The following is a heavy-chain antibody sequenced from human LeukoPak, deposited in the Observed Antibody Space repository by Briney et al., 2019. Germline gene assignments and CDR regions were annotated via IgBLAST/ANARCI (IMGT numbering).Heavy chain of an antibody. CDR3: NLDTDDY. CDR1: GFTFSSYA. Sequence: GGSLRLSCAASGFTFSSYAMHWVRQASGKGLEWVGRIRSKANSYATAYAASVKGRFTISRDDSKNTAYLQMNSPKTEDTAVYYCNLDTDDYWGQGTLVTVSS. V-gene: IGHV3-73*01. CDR2: IRSKANSYAT. D-gene: IGHD5-18*01. J-gene: IGHJ4*02.